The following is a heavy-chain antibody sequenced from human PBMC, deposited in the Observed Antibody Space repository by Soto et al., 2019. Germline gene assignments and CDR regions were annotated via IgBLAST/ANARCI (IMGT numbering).Heavy chain of an antibody. CDR1: GGNSRSYA. CDR3: AKDQERLRYFDWLLGPFDY. Sequence: GVPKRHCNTAAGGNSRSYAMSRVRKKTGKGLEWVSAISGSGGSTYYADSVKGRFTISRDNSKNTLYLQMNSLRAEDTAVYYCAKDQERLRYFDWLLGPFDYWGQGTLVTVSS. V-gene: IGHV3-23*01. D-gene: IGHD3-9*01. CDR2: ISGSGGST. J-gene: IGHJ4*02.